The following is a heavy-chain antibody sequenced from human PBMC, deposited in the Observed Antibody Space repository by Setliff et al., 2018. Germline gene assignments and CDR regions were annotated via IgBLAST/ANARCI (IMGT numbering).Heavy chain of an antibody. CDR3: AEVDVLTASPF. CDR1: AKTFTAYY. V-gene: IGHV1-2*02. Sequence: ASVKVSCKASAKTFTAYYVHWVRQAPGQGLEWMGWINPNSGGTNYAQKFQGRVTMAWDTSISTDYMDLSRLTSDDTATYYCAEVDVLTASPFWGQGTLVTVSS. J-gene: IGHJ4*02. CDR2: INPNSGGT. D-gene: IGHD3-9*01.